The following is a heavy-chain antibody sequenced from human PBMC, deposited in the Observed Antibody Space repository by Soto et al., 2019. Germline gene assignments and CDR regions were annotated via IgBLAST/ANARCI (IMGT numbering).Heavy chain of an antibody. CDR2: MNPNSGNT. Sequence: QVQLVQSGAEVKKPGASVKVSCKASGYTFTSYDINWVRQATGQGLEWMGWMNPNSGNTGYAQKFQGRVTMTRNTTISTAHMEFSSLRSEDTAVYYCARVYCSGGSCYSFYYYYYMDVWGKGSTVTVSS. J-gene: IGHJ6*03. V-gene: IGHV1-8*01. CDR3: ARVYCSGGSCYSFYYYYYMDV. CDR1: GYTFTSYD. D-gene: IGHD2-15*01.